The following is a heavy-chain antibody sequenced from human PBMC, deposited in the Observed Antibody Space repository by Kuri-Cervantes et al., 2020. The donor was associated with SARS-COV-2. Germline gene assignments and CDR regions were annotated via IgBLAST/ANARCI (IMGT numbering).Heavy chain of an antibody. CDR2: IHGSGSGT. D-gene: IGHD4-17*01. CDR3: AKDPNGDYVGAFAD. CDR1: GFTFSNYA. Sequence: GESLKISCAASGFTFSNYAMIWVRQAPGKGLEWVSAIHGSGSGTFYAESVTGRFTISRDNSRNMLYLHMNSLRAEDTAVYYCAKDPNGDYVGAFADWGQGTRVTVSS. J-gene: IGHJ3*01. V-gene: IGHV3-23*01.